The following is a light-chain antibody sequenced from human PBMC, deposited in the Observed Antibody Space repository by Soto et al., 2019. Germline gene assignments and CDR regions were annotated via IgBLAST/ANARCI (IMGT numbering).Light chain of an antibody. Sequence: DIVITQSPSTLSLSPGERATLSCRASQSINSNLAWYQQKPGQAPRLFIFRASSRATGLPARFSASGSGTDFNLTISSLQSEDFAVYYCQQYNNWPRATFGGGTKVDIK. CDR3: QQYNNWPRAT. CDR2: RAS. V-gene: IGKV3-15*01. J-gene: IGKJ4*01. CDR1: QSINSN.